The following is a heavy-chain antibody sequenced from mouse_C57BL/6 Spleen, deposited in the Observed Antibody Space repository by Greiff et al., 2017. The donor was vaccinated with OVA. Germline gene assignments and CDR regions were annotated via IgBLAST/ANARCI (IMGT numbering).Heavy chain of an antibody. J-gene: IGHJ2*01. CDR2: IYPGSGST. V-gene: IGHV1-55*01. CDR3: SRGTTVVSGFDY. D-gene: IGHD1-1*01. Sequence: QVQLQQPGAELVKPGASVKMSCKASGYTFTSYWITWVKQRPGQGLEWIGDIYPGSGSTNYNEKFKSKATLTVDTSSSTAYMQLSSLTSEDSAVYYCSRGTTVVSGFDYWGQGTTLTVSS. CDR1: GYTFTSYW.